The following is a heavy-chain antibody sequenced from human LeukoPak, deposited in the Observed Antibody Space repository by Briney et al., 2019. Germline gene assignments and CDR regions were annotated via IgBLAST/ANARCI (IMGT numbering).Heavy chain of an antibody. D-gene: IGHD3-22*01. Sequence: SETLSLTCAVYGGSFSGYYWSWIRQPPGKGLEWIGEINHSGSTNYNPSLKSRVTISVDTSKNQFSLKLSSVTAADTAVYYCASTMYYYDSSGPIGDAFDIWGQGTMVTVSS. J-gene: IGHJ3*02. CDR3: ASTMYYYDSSGPIGDAFDI. V-gene: IGHV4-34*01. CDR1: GGSFSGYY. CDR2: INHSGST.